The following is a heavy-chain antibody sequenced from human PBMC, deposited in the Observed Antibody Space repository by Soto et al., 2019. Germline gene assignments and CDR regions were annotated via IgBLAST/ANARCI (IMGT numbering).Heavy chain of an antibody. CDR2: ISNSGSHT. D-gene: IGHD3-10*01. CDR1: GFTFSDYY. CDR3: ARDVLLWFGEPERFDY. J-gene: IGHJ4*02. Sequence: GGSLRLSCAASGFTFSDYYMSWIREAPGKGLEWLSYISNSGSHTSYKDSVKGRFTISRDNSKNTLYLQMNSLRAGDTAVYYCARDVLLWFGEPERFDYWGQGTLVTVSS. V-gene: IGHV3-11*06.